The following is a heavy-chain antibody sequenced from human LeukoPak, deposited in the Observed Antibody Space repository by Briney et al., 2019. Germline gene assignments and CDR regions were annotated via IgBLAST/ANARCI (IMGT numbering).Heavy chain of an antibody. Sequence: SETLSLTCTVSGGSISSYYWSWIRQPPGKGLEWIGYIYYSGSTNYNPSLKSRVTISVDTSKNQFSLKLSSVTAADTAVYYCARWARGGDENNWGQGTLDTVSS. V-gene: IGHV4-59*08. CDR1: GGSISSYY. J-gene: IGHJ4*02. D-gene: IGHD2-21*02. CDR2: IYYSGST. CDR3: ARWARGGDENN.